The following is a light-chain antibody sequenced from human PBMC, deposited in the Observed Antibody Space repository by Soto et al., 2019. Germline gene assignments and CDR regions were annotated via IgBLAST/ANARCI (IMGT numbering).Light chain of an antibody. Sequence: EIVLTQSPGTLSLSPGDRATLSCRASQSVNSNYLAWYQRKPGQAPRLLIYGASNRATDIPYRFSASGSGTHFTLTITRLEAEEFAVYYCQQYDSTPPPFGQGTKVEVK. J-gene: IGKJ1*01. V-gene: IGKV3-20*01. CDR3: QQYDSTPPP. CDR2: GAS. CDR1: QSVNSNY.